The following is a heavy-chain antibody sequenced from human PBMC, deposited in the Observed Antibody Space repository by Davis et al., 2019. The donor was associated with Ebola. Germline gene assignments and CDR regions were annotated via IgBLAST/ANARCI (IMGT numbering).Heavy chain of an antibody. V-gene: IGHV1-18*01. CDR3: ARTGIVGTTTTASDI. J-gene: IGHJ3*02. D-gene: IGHD1-26*01. Sequence: ASVKVSCKASGYTFTSYGISWVRQAPGQGLEWMGWISAYNGNTNYAQKLQGRVTMTTDTSTGTAYLDLRSLRSDDTAVYFCARTGIVGTTTTASDIWGQGTLVTVSS. CDR2: ISAYNGNT. CDR1: GYTFTSYG.